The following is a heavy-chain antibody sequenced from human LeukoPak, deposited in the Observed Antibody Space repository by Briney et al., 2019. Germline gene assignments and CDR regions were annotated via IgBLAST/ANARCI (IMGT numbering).Heavy chain of an antibody. Sequence: PGGSLRLSSAASGFTFSSYGIIWVRQAPGKGLEWVSSISSSSSYIYFADSVKGRFTISRDNAKNSLYLQMNSLRAEDTAVYYCARENRNNWFDPWGQGTLVTVSS. CDR1: GFTFSSYG. V-gene: IGHV3-21*01. CDR3: ARENRNNWFDP. J-gene: IGHJ5*02. CDR2: ISSSSSYI.